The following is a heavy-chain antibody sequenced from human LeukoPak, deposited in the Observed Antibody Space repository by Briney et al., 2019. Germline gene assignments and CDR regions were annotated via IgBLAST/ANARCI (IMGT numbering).Heavy chain of an antibody. V-gene: IGHV4-39*07. CDR3: ARMVTIAAAGTN. J-gene: IGHJ4*02. Sequence: IGSIYYSGSTYYNPSLKSRVTISVDTSKNQFSLKLSSVTAADTAVYYCARMVTIAAAGTNWGQGTLVTVSS. D-gene: IGHD6-13*01. CDR2: IYYSGST.